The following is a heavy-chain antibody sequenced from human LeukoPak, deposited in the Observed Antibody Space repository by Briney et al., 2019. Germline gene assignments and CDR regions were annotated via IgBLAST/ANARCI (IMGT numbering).Heavy chain of an antibody. CDR3: ARLISGGSYRYYFDY. CDR1: GYTFTDYY. D-gene: IGHD1-26*01. Sequence: ASVKVSCKASGYTFTDYYMHWVRQAPGQGLEWMGWINPNSGGTNYAQKFQGRVTMTRDTSISTAYMELSRLRSDDTAVYYCARLISGGSYRYYFDYWGQGTLVTVSS. V-gene: IGHV1-2*02. CDR2: INPNSGGT. J-gene: IGHJ4*02.